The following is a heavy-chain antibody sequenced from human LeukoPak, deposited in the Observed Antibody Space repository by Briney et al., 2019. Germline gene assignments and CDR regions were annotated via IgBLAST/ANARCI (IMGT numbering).Heavy chain of an antibody. CDR3: ARHSPSGITIFGVDSSFQF. CDR2: IYHSGST. CDR1: GYSFSSGYY. V-gene: IGHV4-38-2*01. J-gene: IGHJ4*02. Sequence: ASATLSLTCAVSGYSFSSGYYWGWIRQLPGKGLEWIGGIYHSGSTYYNPSLKSRVTISVDTSKNQFSLKLSSVTAADTAVYYCARHSPSGITIFGVDSSFQFWGQGTLVTVSS. D-gene: IGHD3-3*01.